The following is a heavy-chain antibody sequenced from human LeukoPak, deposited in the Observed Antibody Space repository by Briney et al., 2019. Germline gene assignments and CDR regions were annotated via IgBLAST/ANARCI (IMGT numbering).Heavy chain of an antibody. D-gene: IGHD6-13*01. Sequence: PGGSLRLSCAASGFTFSSYGMHWVRQAPGKGLEWVAFIRYDGSNEYYADSVKGRFTISRDNSKNTLYLQMNSLRAEDTAVYYCAKEPLPYYSSSYFDYWGQGTLVTVSS. CDR1: GFTFSSYG. CDR2: IRYDGSNE. J-gene: IGHJ4*02. CDR3: AKEPLPYYSSSYFDY. V-gene: IGHV3-30*02.